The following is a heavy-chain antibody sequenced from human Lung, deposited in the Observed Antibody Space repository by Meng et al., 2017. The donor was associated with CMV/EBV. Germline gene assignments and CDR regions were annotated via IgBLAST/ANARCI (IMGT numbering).Heavy chain of an antibody. D-gene: IGHD3-10*01. CDR3: ARDLEWFGSGGYFGMDV. CDR1: RFTFSHYG. CDR2: IYSGGST. J-gene: IGHJ6*02. Sequence: GGSLRLSCAASRFTFSHYGMHWVRQAPGKGLEWVSVIYSGGSTYYADSVKGRFTISRDNSKNTLYLQMNSLRAEDTAVYYCARDLEWFGSGGYFGMDVWGQGXTVTVS. V-gene: IGHV3-NL1*01.